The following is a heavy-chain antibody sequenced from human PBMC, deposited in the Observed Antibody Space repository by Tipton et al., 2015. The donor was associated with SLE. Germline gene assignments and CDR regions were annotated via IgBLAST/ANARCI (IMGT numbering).Heavy chain of an antibody. J-gene: IGHJ4*02. CDR1: GGSFSGYY. V-gene: IGHV4-34*01. Sequence: LRLSCAVYGGSFSGYYWSWIRQPPGKGLEWIGEINHSGSTNYNPSLKSRVTISVDTSKNQFSLKLSSVTAADTAVYYCARDLYDFWSGYYYFDYWGQGTLVTVSS. D-gene: IGHD3-3*01. CDR3: ARDLYDFWSGYYYFDY. CDR2: INHSGST.